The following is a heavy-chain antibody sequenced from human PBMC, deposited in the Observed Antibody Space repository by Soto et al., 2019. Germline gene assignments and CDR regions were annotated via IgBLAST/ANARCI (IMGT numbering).Heavy chain of an antibody. D-gene: IGHD3-22*01. V-gene: IGHV1-18*01. CDR1: GYTFITYG. J-gene: IGHJ4*02. Sequence: QVQLVQSGAEVKKPGASVKVSCNASGYTFITYGVSWVRQAPGQGLDWLGWISTYNGNTRYAERLQGRVTMTTDTTTNTAYMELRNLRSDDTAVYYCARGPTDYYDNSANYFLDYWGQGTLVNVSS. CDR2: ISTYNGNT. CDR3: ARGPTDYYDNSANYFLDY.